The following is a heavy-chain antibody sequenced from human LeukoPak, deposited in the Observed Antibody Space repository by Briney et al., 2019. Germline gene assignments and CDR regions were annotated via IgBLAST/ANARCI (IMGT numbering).Heavy chain of an antibody. CDR2: NNPNSGAT. J-gene: IGHJ4*02. Sequence: SLKVSSTTSVYTFTHQYIHWERHAPGHGLEWMGWNNPNSGATKYAQKFQGRVTMTRDTSISTAYMELSRLRSDDTAVYYCAIDGSTWYYFDYWGQGTLVTVSS. D-gene: IGHD6-13*01. V-gene: IGHV1-2*02. CDR1: VYTFTHQY. CDR3: AIDGSTWYYFDY.